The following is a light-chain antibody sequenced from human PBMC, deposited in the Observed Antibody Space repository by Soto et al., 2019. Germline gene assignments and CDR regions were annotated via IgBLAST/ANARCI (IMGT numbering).Light chain of an antibody. CDR3: CSYTSSSTYV. V-gene: IGLV2-14*01. J-gene: IGLJ1*01. CDR2: DVN. CDR1: SSDVGGYNY. Sequence: QSVLTQPASVSESPGQSITISCTGTSSDVGGYNYVSWYQQHPGKAPKLMIFDVNNRPSGVSNRFSGSKSGNTASLTISGLQAEHEADYYCCSYTSSSTYVFGTGTKVTVL.